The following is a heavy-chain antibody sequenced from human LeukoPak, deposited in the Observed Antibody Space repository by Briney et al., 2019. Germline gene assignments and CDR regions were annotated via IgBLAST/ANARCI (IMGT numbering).Heavy chain of an antibody. Sequence: SETLSLTCTVSGGSINYYYWMWIRQPPGKGLEWIGYIYYSGGTHYNPSLKSRVTMLVDTSKNQFSLKLSSVTAADTAVYYCARGYYDSSGYYLGTDAFDIWGQGTMVTVSS. V-gene: IGHV4-59*08. CDR1: GGSINYYY. CDR2: IYYSGGT. CDR3: ARGYYDSSGYYLGTDAFDI. J-gene: IGHJ3*02. D-gene: IGHD3-22*01.